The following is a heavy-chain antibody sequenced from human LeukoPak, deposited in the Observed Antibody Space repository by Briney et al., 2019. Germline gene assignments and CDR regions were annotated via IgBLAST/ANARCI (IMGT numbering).Heavy chain of an antibody. J-gene: IGHJ3*02. CDR1: GGTFSSYA. Sequence: ASVKVSCKASGGTFSSYAISWVRQAPGQGLEWMGGIIPIFGTANYAQKFQGRVTITADKSTSTAYMELSSLRSEDTAVYYCARVYGAGYDFRGAFDIWGQGTMVTVS. D-gene: IGHD5-12*01. CDR3: ARVYGAGYDFRGAFDI. CDR2: IIPIFGTA. V-gene: IGHV1-69*06.